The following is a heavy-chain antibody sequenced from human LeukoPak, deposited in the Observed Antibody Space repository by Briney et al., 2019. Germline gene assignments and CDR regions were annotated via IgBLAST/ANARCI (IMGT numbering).Heavy chain of an antibody. CDR3: AREFYLHSDNYDSGN. CDR1: GFTFSTYW. CDR2: MNSDGSDA. D-gene: IGHD3-16*01. Sequence: PGGSLRLSCAASGFTFSTYWMHWVRQAPGKGLVWVSRMNSDGSDASYADSVKGRFTISRDNAKNTLYLQMNSLRAEDTAVYYCAREFYLHSDNYDSGNWGQGTLVTVPS. V-gene: IGHV3-74*01. J-gene: IGHJ4*02.